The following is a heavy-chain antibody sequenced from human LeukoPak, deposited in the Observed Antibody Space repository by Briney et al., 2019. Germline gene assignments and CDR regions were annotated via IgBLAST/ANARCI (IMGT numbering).Heavy chain of an antibody. D-gene: IGHD3-22*01. CDR3: ARNLYYYDSSGYYYY. Sequence: GGSLRLSCAASGFNFSIYSMSWVRQAPGKGLEWVSAIYTGGSTYYAGSVKGRFTISRDNSKNTLYLQMNSLRAEDTAVYYCARNLYYYDSSGYYYYWGQGTLVTVSS. CDR1: GFNFSIYS. J-gene: IGHJ4*02. V-gene: IGHV3-66*01. CDR2: IYTGGST.